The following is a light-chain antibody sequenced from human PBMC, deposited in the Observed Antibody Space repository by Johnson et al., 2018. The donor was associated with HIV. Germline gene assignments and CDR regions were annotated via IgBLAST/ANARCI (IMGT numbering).Light chain of an antibody. Sequence: QPVLTQPPSVSAAPGQRVTISCSGRGSNIGSHYVSWYQQLPGTAPKLLIFENDKRPSGIPDRFSGSKSGTSATLGITGLQAGEEADYYCGTWDNSLGIGYVIGTGTKVTVL. CDR3: GTWDNSLGIGYV. CDR2: END. V-gene: IGLV1-51*02. CDR1: GSNIGSHY. J-gene: IGLJ1*01.